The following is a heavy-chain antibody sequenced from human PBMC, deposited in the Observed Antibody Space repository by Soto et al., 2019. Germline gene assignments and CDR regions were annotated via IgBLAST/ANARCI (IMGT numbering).Heavy chain of an antibody. CDR2: FDPEDGET. CDR1: GYTLTELS. CDR3: ATWGAATTNFDY. J-gene: IGHJ4*02. Sequence: GASVKVSCKVSGYTLTELSMHWVRQAPGKGLEWMGGFDPEDGETIYAQKFQGRVTMTEDTSTDTAYMELSSLRSEDTAVYYCATWGAATTNFDYWGQGTMVTVYS. D-gene: IGHD6-25*01. V-gene: IGHV1-24*01.